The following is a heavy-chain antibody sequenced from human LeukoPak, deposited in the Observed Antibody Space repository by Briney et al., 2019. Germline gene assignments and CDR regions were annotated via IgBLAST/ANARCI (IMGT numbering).Heavy chain of an antibody. D-gene: IGHD6-19*01. CDR3: ARGDSSGWYQSSLYYFDY. CDR1: GYTFTSYD. J-gene: IGHJ4*02. Sequence: ASVKVSCKASGYTFTSYDINWVRQATGQGLEWMGWMNPNSGNTGYAQKFQGRVTMTRNTSISTAYMELSSLRSEDTAVYYCARGDSSGWYQSSLYYFDYWGRGTLVTVSS. CDR2: MNPNSGNT. V-gene: IGHV1-8*01.